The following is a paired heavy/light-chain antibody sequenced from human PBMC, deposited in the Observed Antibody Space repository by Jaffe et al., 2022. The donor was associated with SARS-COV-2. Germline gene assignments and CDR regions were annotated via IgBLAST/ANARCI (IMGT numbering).Heavy chain of an antibody. CDR2: ISYDGSNK. Sequence: QVQLVESGGGVVQPGRSLRLSCAASGFTFSSYAMHWVRQAPGKGLEWVAVISYDGSNKYYADSVKGRFTISRDNSKNTLYLQMNSLRAEDTAVYYCARRGPGCGGDCYLGIDYWGQGTLVTVSS. J-gene: IGHJ4*02. V-gene: IGHV3-30-3*01. D-gene: IGHD2-21*02. CDR3: ARRGPGCGGDCYLGIDY. CDR1: GFTFSSYA.
Light chain of an antibody. V-gene: IGKV1-39*01. Sequence: DIQMTQSPSSLSASVGDRVTITCRASQSISSYLNWYQQKPGKAPKLLIYAASSLQSGVPSRFSGSGSGTDFTLTISSLQPEDFATYYCQQSYSTPGAFGGGTKVEIK. CDR3: QQSYSTPGA. CDR2: AAS. CDR1: QSISSY. J-gene: IGKJ4*01.